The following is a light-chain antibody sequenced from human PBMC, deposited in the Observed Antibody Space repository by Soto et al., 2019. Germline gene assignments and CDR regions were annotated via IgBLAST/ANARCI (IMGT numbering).Light chain of an antibody. Sequence: DIQMTQSPSSLSASVGDRVTITCRASQTISNYLNWYQQEPGKAPKLLIYGASSLQSGVPSRFSGSGSGTDFTLTINRLQPEDFATYYCQQSYSLPPTFGQGTKVEI. CDR1: QTISNY. J-gene: IGKJ1*01. CDR2: GAS. V-gene: IGKV1-39*01. CDR3: QQSYSLPPT.